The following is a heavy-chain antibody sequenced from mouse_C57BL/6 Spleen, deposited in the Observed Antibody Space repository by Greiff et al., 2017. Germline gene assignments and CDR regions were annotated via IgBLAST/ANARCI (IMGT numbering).Heavy chain of an antibody. CDR1: GYTFTSYW. CDR2: IDPSDSYT. CDR3: ARGGRAWFAY. J-gene: IGHJ3*01. V-gene: IGHV1-69*01. Sequence: VQLQQSGAELVMPGASVKLSCKASGYTFTSYWMHWVKQRPGQGLEWIGEIDPSDSYTNYNQKFKGKSTLTVDKSSSTACMQLSSLTSEDSAVYYCARGGRAWFAYWGQGTLVTVSA.